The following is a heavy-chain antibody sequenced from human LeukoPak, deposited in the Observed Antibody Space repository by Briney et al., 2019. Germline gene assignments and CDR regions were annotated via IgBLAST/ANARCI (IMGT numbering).Heavy chain of an antibody. D-gene: IGHD2-15*01. J-gene: IGHJ4*02. CDR3: AKDGDIVVVVAATLSYFDY. CDR1: GFTFSSYA. Sequence: PGGSLRLSCAASGFTFSSYAMSWVRQAPGKGLEWVSAISGSGGSTYYADSVKGRFTISRDNSKNTLYLQMNSLRAEDTAVYYCAKDGDIVVVVAATLSYFDYWGQGTLVTVSS. CDR2: ISGSGGST. V-gene: IGHV3-23*01.